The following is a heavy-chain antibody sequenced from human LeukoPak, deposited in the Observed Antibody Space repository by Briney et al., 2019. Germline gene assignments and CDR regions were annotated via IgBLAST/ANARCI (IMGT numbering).Heavy chain of an antibody. V-gene: IGHV1-46*01. D-gene: IGHD3-10*01. J-gene: IGHJ4*02. CDR2: INPSGGST. CDR3: AKVWSYYGSGNYYEEGGVADY. Sequence: ASVKVSCKASGYTFTSYFMHWVRQAPGQGLDWMGIINPSGGSTSYAQKFQGRVTMTRDTSTSTVYMELSSLRSEDTAVYYCAKVWSYYGSGNYYEEGGVADYWGQGTQVTVSS. CDR1: GYTFTSYF.